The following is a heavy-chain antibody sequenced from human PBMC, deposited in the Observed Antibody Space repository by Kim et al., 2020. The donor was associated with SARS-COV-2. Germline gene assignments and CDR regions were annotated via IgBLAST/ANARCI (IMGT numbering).Heavy chain of an antibody. CDR1: GFTFSYYG. V-gene: IGHV3-23*01. D-gene: IGHD3-10*01. CDR2: IIGGGGST. Sequence: GGSLRLSCAASGFTFSYYGMSWVRQAPGQGLEWVSAIIGGGGSTYYADSVKGRFTISRDNSKSTVYMQMNSLRAEDTAVYYCAKSYGSGTYDAFDIWGQGTMVTVSS. CDR3: AKSYGSGTYDAFDI. J-gene: IGHJ3*02.